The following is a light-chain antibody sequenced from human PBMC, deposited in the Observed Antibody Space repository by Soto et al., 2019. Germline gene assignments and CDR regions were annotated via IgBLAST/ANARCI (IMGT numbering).Light chain of an antibody. V-gene: IGKV3-15*01. Sequence: EIVLTQSPATLSVSPGNRATLSCRASQSVNSDLAWYQQKPGQAPRLLIYGASTRATGTPTRFSGSGSGTEFTLTISSLQSEEFAVYFCQQYNTWPPYTFGQGTKLEIK. CDR3: QQYNTWPPYT. J-gene: IGKJ2*01. CDR2: GAS. CDR1: QSVNSD.